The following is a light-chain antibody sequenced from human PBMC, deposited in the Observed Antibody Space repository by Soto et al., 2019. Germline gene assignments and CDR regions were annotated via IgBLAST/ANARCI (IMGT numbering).Light chain of an antibody. CDR3: SSYRSTSTLV. CDR1: NSDVGAYNY. CDR2: EVS. V-gene: IGLV2-14*01. J-gene: IGLJ1*01. Sequence: QPVLTQPASVSGSPGQSITISCTGTNSDVGAYNYVSWYQHHPGNAPKLMICEVSNRPSGVSNRFSGSKSGNTASLTISGLQAEDEADYHCSSYRSTSTLVFGTGTKVTVL.